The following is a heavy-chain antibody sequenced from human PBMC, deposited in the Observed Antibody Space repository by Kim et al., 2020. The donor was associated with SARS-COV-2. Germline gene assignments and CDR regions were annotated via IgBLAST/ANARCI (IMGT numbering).Heavy chain of an antibody. J-gene: IGHJ4*02. CDR1: GFTFSSYG. Sequence: GGSLRLSCAASGFTFSSYGMHWVRQAPGKGLEWVAVIWYDGSNKYYADSVKGRFTISRDNSKNTLYLQMNSLRAEDTAVYYCARDGALYQYYYDSSGYYFDYWGQGTLVTVSS. V-gene: IGHV3-33*01. CDR3: ARDGALYQYYYDSSGYYFDY. CDR2: IWYDGSNK. D-gene: IGHD3-22*01.